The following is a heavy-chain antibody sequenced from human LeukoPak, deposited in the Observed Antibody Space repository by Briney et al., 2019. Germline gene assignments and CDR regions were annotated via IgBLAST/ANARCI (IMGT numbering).Heavy chain of an antibody. Sequence: SQTLSLTCTVSGGSISSGDYYWSWIRQPPGKGLEWIGYIYYSGSTYYNPSLKSRVTISVDTSKNQFSLKLSSVTAADTAVYYCARGRFWIGYSDYWGQGTLVTVSS. CDR1: GGSISSGDYY. J-gene: IGHJ4*02. V-gene: IGHV4-30-4*08. D-gene: IGHD3-3*01. CDR3: ARGRFWIGYSDY. CDR2: IYYSGST.